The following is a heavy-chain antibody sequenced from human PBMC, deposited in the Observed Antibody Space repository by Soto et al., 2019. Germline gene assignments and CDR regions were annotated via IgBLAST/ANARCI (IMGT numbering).Heavy chain of an antibody. V-gene: IGHV1-3*01. CDR2: INAGNGNT. D-gene: IGHD6-13*01. CDR1: GYTFTSYA. J-gene: IGHJ5*02. CDR3: ARESASSSWYDSGFDP. Sequence: ASVKVSCKASGYTFTSYAMHWVRQAPGQRLEWMGWINAGNGNTKYSQKFQGRVTITRDTSASTAYMELSSLRSEDTAVYYCARESASSSWYDSGFDPWGQGTLVTVSS.